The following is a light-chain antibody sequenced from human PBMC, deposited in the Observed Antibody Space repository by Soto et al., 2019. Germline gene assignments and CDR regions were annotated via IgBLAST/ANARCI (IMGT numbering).Light chain of an antibody. J-gene: IGKJ1*01. V-gene: IGKV1-5*01. CDR1: QTISEW. Sequence: DIQMTQSPSTLSASIGDRVTTTCRASQTISEWLAWYQQKPGKAPKVLIYDASSLESGVPARFSGGGSGTEFTLTINSLQPDDFATYYCQQYNSSPWTFGQGTKVEIK. CDR3: QQYNSSPWT. CDR2: DAS.